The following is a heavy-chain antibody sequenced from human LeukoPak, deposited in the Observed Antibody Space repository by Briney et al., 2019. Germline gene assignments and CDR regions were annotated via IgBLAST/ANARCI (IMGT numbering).Heavy chain of an antibody. V-gene: IGHV3-7*01. CDR1: GFTFGHHF. Sequence: PGGSLRLSCVASGFTFGHHFMSWVRQAPGGGLEWVANINPDGSIKFHADSAKGRFSISRDNAKNSLYLQMNSLRAEDTAVYYCARDLARGAFDIWGQGTMVTVSS. J-gene: IGHJ3*02. CDR2: INPDGSIK. CDR3: ARDLARGAFDI.